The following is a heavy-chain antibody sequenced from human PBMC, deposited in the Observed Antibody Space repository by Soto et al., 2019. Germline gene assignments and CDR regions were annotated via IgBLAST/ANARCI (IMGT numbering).Heavy chain of an antibody. CDR1: GGSISSSSYY. CDR2: VYYSGTT. J-gene: IGHJ4*02. V-gene: IGHV4-39*01. CDR3: ARLIHCKTTSCYFDY. D-gene: IGHD2-2*01. Sequence: QLQLQESGPGLVKPSETLSLTCTVSGGSISSSSYYWAWVRQPPGKGLEWIGSVYYSGTTYYNPSLKSRFTISGDTSKNQFSLKLSSVTAADTAVFYCARLIHCKTTSCYFDYWGQGTLVTVSS.